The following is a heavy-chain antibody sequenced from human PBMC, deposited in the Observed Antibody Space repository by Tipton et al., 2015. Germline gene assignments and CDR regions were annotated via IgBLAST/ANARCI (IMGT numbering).Heavy chain of an antibody. CDR3: ARDLEHGMDV. CDR1: AYSISTDYY. D-gene: IGHD5-24*01. J-gene: IGHJ6*02. V-gene: IGHV4-38-2*02. Sequence: LRLSCAVSAYSISTDYYWVWIRQPPGRGLEWIGYIYHSASSNYNPSLKSRVTISLDTSKNQFSLTLNSVTAADTAVYYCARDLEHGMDVWGHGTTVTVSS. CDR2: IYHSASS.